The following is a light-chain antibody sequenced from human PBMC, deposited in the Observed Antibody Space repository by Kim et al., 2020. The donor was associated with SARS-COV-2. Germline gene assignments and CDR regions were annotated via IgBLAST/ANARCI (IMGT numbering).Light chain of an antibody. V-gene: IGLV1-40*01. CDR1: SANIGADYD. J-gene: IGLJ3*02. Sequence: SVLTQPPSVSGALGQRATLSCTGSSANIGADYDVHWYQQLPGTAPKLLIYTNTRRPSGVPDRFSASKSGTSASLAISGLQAEDEADYYCQSYDESLSAWVFGGGTQLTVL. CDR2: TNT. CDR3: QSYDESLSAWV.